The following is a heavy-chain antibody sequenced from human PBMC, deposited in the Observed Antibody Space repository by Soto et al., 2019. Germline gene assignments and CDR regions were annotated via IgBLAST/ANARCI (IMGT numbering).Heavy chain of an antibody. CDR2: TSHDGSNK. D-gene: IGHD2-15*01. Sequence: GGSLRLSCADPGFTFSTDGMHWVRQAPFNGLAWVAVTSHDGSNKFYADSVKGRFTISRDSSKNSLYLQMISLRVEDTAIYFCARGVSCSGGTCYSGPHYYYDMDVWGQGTTVTVSS. CDR3: ARGVSCSGGTCYSGPHYYYDMDV. CDR1: GFTFSTDG. V-gene: IGHV3-30*03. J-gene: IGHJ6*02.